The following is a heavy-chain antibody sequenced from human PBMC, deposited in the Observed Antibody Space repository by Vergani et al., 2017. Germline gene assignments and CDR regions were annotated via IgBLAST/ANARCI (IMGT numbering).Heavy chain of an antibody. CDR1: GGSFSGHY. CDR2: INHSGST. CDR3: ARVVSTNSRIAVAGKLDY. J-gene: IGHJ4*02. Sequence: QVQLQQWGAGLLKPSETLSLTCAVYGGSFSGHYWSWIRQPPGKGLEWIGEINHSGSTNYNPSLKSRVTISVDTSKNQVSLKLSSVTAADTAVYYCARVVSTNSRIAVAGKLDYWGQGTLVTVSS. V-gene: IGHV4-34*01. D-gene: IGHD6-19*01.